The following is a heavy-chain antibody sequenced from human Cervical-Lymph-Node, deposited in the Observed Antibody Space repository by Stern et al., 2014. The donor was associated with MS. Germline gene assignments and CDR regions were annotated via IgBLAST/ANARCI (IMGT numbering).Heavy chain of an antibody. J-gene: IGHJ6*02. V-gene: IGHV4-61*02. CDR3: ARASMVRMVGYYYGMDV. D-gene: IGHD3-10*01. CDR1: GGSISSGSYY. CDR2: IYTSGST. Sequence: QMQLVESGPGLVKPSQTLSLTCTVSGGSISSGSYYWSWIRQPAGKGLEWIGRIYTSGSTNYNPSLKSRVTISVDPSKNQFSLKLSSVTAADTAVYYCARASMVRMVGYYYGMDVWGQGTTVTVSS.